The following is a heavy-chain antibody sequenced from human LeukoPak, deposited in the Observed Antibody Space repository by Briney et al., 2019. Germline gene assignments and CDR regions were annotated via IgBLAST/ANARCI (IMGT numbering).Heavy chain of an antibody. Sequence: SETLSLTCAVYGGSFSGYYWSWIRQPPGKGLEWIGEINHSGSTNYKSSLKSRVTISVATSKNQFSLKLNSVTAADTAVYYCARTTEGYCRSTSCYGFYYSYYMDVWGKGTTVTISS. CDR2: INHSGST. CDR3: ARTTEGYCRSTSCYGFYYSYYMDV. D-gene: IGHD2-2*01. J-gene: IGHJ6*03. V-gene: IGHV4-34*01. CDR1: GGSFSGYY.